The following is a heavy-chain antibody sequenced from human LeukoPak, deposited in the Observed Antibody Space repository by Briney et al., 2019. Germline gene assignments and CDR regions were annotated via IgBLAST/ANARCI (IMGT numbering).Heavy chain of an antibody. Sequence: GGSLRLSCAPSGFTFDDYAMHWVRQAPGKGLEWVSGISWNSGSIGYADSVKGRFTISRDNAKNSLYLQMNSLRAEDTALYYCAKSTTIRDAFDIWGQGTMVTVSS. V-gene: IGHV3-9*01. CDR2: ISWNSGSI. D-gene: IGHD5-24*01. CDR3: AKSTTIRDAFDI. CDR1: GFTFDDYA. J-gene: IGHJ3*02.